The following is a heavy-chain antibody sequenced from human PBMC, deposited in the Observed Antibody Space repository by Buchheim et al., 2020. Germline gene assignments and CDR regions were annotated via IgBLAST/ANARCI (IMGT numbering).Heavy chain of an antibody. CDR2: ISYDGSNK. J-gene: IGHJ6*02. Sequence: QVQLVESGGGVVQPGRSLRLSCAASGFTFSSYGMHWVRQAPGKGLEWVAVISYDGSNKYYADSVKGRFTISRDNSKNTMYLQMNSLRAEDTAVYYCAKDLERYGMDVWGQGTT. CDR3: AKDLERYGMDV. CDR1: GFTFSSYG. V-gene: IGHV3-30*18. D-gene: IGHD5-24*01.